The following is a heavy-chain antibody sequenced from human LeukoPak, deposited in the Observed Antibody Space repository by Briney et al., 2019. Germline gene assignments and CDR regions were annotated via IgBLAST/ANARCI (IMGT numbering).Heavy chain of an antibody. V-gene: IGHV4-61*02. Sequence: SETLSLACTVSGGSISSGSYYWSWIRQPAGKGLEWIGRIYTSGSTNYNPSLKSRVTISVDTSKNQFSLKLSSVTAADTAVYYCARSEVVPAYYYGMDVWGQGTTVTVSS. D-gene: IGHD2-2*01. J-gene: IGHJ6*02. CDR2: IYTSGST. CDR3: ARSEVVPAYYYGMDV. CDR1: GGSISSGSYY.